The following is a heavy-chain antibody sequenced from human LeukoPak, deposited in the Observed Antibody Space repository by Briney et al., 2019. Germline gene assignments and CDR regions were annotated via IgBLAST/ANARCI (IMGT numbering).Heavy chain of an antibody. Sequence: SETLSLTCTVSGDSISSYYWSWIRQPPGKGLEWIGYIYYSGSTNYNPSLKSRVTISVDTSKNQFSLKLSSVTAADTAVYYCARLTWLAYYFDYWGQGTLVTVSS. D-gene: IGHD6-19*01. J-gene: IGHJ4*02. V-gene: IGHV4-59*08. CDR3: ARLTWLAYYFDY. CDR2: IYYSGST. CDR1: GDSISSYY.